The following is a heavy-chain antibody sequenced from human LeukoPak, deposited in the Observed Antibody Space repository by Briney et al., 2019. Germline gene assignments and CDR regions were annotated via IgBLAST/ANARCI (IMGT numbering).Heavy chain of an antibody. CDR1: GDDISSSNW. Sequence: PSGTLSLTCSVSGDDISSSNWWTWVRQPPQKGLEWIGEVYHSGSMNYNPSLKSRIYMSVDKSQNRFSLRLTSVTAADTAVYFCARVSGSGLYFKSFDPWGQGTLVIVPS. V-gene: IGHV4-4*02. CDR2: VYHSGSM. J-gene: IGHJ5*01. D-gene: IGHD3-10*01. CDR3: ARVSGSGLYFKSFDP.